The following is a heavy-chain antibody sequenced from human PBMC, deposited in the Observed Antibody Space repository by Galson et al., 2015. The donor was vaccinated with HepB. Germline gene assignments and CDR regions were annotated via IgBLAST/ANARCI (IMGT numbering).Heavy chain of an antibody. CDR3: ARLFATMRDS. D-gene: IGHD1-1*01. Sequence: SLRLSCAVSGFTVSSNYMNWVRQAPGKGLEWVSIIYSGGSAYYADSVKGRFTISRDISKNTLYLQMNSLRAEDTAVYYCARLFATMRDSWGQGTLVTVSS. CDR2: IYSGGSA. V-gene: IGHV3-53*01. CDR1: GFTVSSNY. J-gene: IGHJ4*02.